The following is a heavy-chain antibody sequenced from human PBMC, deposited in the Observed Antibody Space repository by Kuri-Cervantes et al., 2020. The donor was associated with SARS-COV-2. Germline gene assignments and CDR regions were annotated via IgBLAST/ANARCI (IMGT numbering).Heavy chain of an antibody. V-gene: IGHV3-21*01. J-gene: IGHJ4*02. CDR2: ISSSSSYI. CDR1: GFTFSSYA. CDR3: QAQLTFGGVFAQDDY. Sequence: ESLKISCAASGFTFSSYAMHWVRQAPGKGLEWVSSISSSSSYIYYADSVKGRFTISRDNSKNTLYLQMNSLRAEDTAVYYCQAQLTFGGVFAQDDYWGQGTLVTVSS. D-gene: IGHD3-16*02.